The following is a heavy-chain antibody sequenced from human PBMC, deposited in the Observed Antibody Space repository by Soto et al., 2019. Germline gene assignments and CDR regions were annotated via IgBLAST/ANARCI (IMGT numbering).Heavy chain of an antibody. V-gene: IGHV6-1*01. D-gene: IGHD6-19*01. J-gene: IGHJ4*02. CDR2: TYYWSKWYN. CDR1: GDSVSSNSGT. CDR3: ARDAGNGEQWLPTFSYFDY. Sequence: QVQLQQSGPGLVKPSQTLSLTCAISGDSVSSNSGTWNWIRQSPSRGLEWLGRTYYWSKWYNDYAVSVKSRITINPDTSKNQFSLQLNSVTPEDTAVYYCARDAGNGEQWLPTFSYFDYWGQGTLVTVSS.